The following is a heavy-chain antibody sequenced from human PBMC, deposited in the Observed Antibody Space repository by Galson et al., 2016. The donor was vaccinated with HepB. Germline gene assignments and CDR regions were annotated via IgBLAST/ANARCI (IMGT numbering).Heavy chain of an antibody. CDR3: AKVKKATYGSWRGYSE. V-gene: IGHV3-23*01. J-gene: IGHJ4*02. CDR1: GFTFNNYA. D-gene: IGHD3-3*01. Sequence: SLRLSCAASGFTFNNYAMSWVRQAPGKGLEWVSTIVAADGGTYYTDSVRVRFTISRDTSANTLYLEMNSLRAEDTAVYYCAKVKKATYGSWRGYSEGGQGTLVTVAS. CDR2: IVAADGGT.